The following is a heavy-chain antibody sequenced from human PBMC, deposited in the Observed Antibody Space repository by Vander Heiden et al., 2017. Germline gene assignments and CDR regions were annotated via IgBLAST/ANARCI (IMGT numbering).Heavy chain of an antibody. CDR1: GDSVSSNGAA. CDR2: TYYRSKWYR. CDR3: ARDPPEALSALDI. J-gene: IGHJ3*02. D-gene: IGHD6-6*01. V-gene: IGHV6-1*01. Sequence: QVQLQQSGPGLVKPSQTLSPTCPISGDSVSSNGAAWNWIRQSPSRGLEWLGRTYYRSKWYRDYAISVKSRITINPDTSKNQFSLELNSVTPDDTAVYYCARDPPEALSALDIWGQGTTVTVSS.